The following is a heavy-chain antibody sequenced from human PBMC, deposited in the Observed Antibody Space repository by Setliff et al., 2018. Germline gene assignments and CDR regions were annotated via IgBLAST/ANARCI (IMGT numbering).Heavy chain of an antibody. D-gene: IGHD2-15*01. CDR2: IYPGDSDT. J-gene: IGHJ3*02. V-gene: IGHV5-51*01. Sequence: GEALKLSCKRSGYSFTNYWIGWVRQMPGKGLEWMGIIYPGDSDTRYSPSFQGQVTISVDKSNTTAYLQWSILQASDTAMYYFARLEGYCSGGSCYPGAFDIWGQGTMVTVSS. CDR3: ARLEGYCSGGSCYPGAFDI. CDR1: GYSFTNYW.